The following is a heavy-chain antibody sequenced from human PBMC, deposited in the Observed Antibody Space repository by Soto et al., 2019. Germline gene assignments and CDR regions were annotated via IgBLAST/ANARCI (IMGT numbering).Heavy chain of an antibody. CDR1: GGSISSGGYY. CDR3: ARGSWRIAAAETGSVREYYFDY. V-gene: IGHV4-31*03. Sequence: PSETLSLTCTVSGGSISSGGYYWSWIRQHPGKGLEWIGYIYYSGSTYYNPSLKSRVTISVDTSKNQFSLKLSSVTAADTAVYYCARGSWRIAAAETGSVREYYFDYWGQGTLVTVSS. D-gene: IGHD6-13*01. CDR2: IYYSGST. J-gene: IGHJ4*02.